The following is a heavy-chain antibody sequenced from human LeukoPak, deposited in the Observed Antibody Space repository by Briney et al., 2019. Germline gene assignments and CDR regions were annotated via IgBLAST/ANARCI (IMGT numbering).Heavy chain of an antibody. D-gene: IGHD1-14*01. CDR2: ISSSGLYI. CDR1: GFTFSGYT. V-gene: IGHV3-21*01. CDR3: AREFEPDYFDY. Sequence: PGGSLRLSCTVSGFTFSGYTMHWVRQAPGKGLEWVPSISSSGLYIYFADSLKGRFTISRDNAKNSLYLQVNSLRAEDTAVYYCAREFEPDYFDYWGQGTLVTVSS. J-gene: IGHJ4*02.